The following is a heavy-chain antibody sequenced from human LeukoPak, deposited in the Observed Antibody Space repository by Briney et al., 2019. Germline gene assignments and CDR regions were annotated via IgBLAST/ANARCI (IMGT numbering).Heavy chain of an antibody. Sequence: PGGSLRLSCAASGFTFDDYAMPWVRQAPGKGLGWVSGISSNSANIGYADSVKGRFTISRDSAKNSLYLQMNSLRAEDTALYYCAKANGDPGSYSRGFDYWGQGSLVTVSS. J-gene: IGHJ4*02. D-gene: IGHD3-10*01. CDR1: GFTFDDYA. V-gene: IGHV3-9*01. CDR2: ISSNSANI. CDR3: AKANGDPGSYSRGFDY.